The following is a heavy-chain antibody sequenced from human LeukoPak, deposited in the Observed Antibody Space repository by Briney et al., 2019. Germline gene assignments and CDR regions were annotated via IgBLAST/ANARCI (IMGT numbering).Heavy chain of an antibody. J-gene: IGHJ3*02. V-gene: IGHV3-7*03. D-gene: IGHD3-3*01. CDR2: IKQDGSEK. CDR1: GFTFSSYW. Sequence: GGSLRLSCAASGFTFSSYWMSWVRQAPGKGLEWVANIKQDGSEKYYVDSVKGRFTISRDNAKNSLYLQMNSLRAEDTAVYYCARPAYDFWSGYPNDAFDIWGQGTMVTVSS. CDR3: ARPAYDFWSGYPNDAFDI.